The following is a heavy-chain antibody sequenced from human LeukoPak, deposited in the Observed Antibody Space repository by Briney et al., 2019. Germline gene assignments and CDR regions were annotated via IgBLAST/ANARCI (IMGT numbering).Heavy chain of an antibody. CDR2: INHSGST. D-gene: IGHD3-3*01. Sequence: SETLSLTCAVYGGSFSGYYWSWIRQPPGKGLEWLGEINHSGSTNYNPSLKSRVTISVDTSKNQFSLKLSSVPAADTAVYYCARGRGYVLRFLEWLCYFDYWGREPWSPSPQ. CDR1: GGSFSGYY. V-gene: IGHV4-34*01. J-gene: IGHJ4*02. CDR3: ARGRGYVLRFLEWLCYFDY.